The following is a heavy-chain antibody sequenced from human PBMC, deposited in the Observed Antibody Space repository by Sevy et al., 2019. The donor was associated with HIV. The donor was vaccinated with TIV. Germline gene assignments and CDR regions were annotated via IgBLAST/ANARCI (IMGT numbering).Heavy chain of an antibody. D-gene: IGHD3-22*01. CDR2: IYYSGST. CDR3: ARTYYYDSSGYPGVDAFDI. J-gene: IGHJ3*02. V-gene: IGHV4-59*01. CDR1: GGSISSYY. Sequence: QSQTLSLTCTVSGGSISSYYWSWIRQPPGKGLEWIGYIYYSGSTNYNPSLKSRVTISVDTSKNQFSLKLSSVTAADTAVYYCARTYYYDSSGYPGVDAFDIWGQGTMVTVSS.